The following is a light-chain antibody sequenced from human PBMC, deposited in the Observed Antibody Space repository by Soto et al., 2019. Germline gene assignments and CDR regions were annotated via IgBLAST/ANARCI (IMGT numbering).Light chain of an antibody. V-gene: IGLV2-18*01. CDR1: STDFVSYNR. Sequence: QSALTQPPSVSGSPGQSVTISCTGTSTDFVSYNRVSWYQQPPCTAPKLMIYEVSKRPSGVPDRFSGSKSGNTASLTISGLQAADEADYYCSLYTSENAYVFGTGTQLTVL. J-gene: IGLJ1*01. CDR2: EVS. CDR3: SLYTSENAYV.